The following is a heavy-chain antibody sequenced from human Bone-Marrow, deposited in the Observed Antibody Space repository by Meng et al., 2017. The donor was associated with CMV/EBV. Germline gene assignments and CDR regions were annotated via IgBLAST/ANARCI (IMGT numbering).Heavy chain of an antibody. V-gene: IGHV3-21*01. CDR2: ISSTSSYI. Sequence: LSLTCAASGFTFSTYSMNWVRQAPGQGLEWVSSISSTSSYIYYADSVEGRFTISRDNAKNSLYLQMNSQRAEDTAVYYCARASSTSNYGMDVWGQGTTVTVSS. J-gene: IGHJ6*02. CDR1: GFTFSTYS. CDR3: ARASSTSNYGMDV. D-gene: IGHD6-13*01.